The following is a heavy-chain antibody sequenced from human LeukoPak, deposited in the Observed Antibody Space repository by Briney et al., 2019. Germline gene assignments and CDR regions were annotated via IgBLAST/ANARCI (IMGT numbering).Heavy chain of an antibody. V-gene: IGHV3-53*01. CDR1: GFSVSSNY. J-gene: IGHJ4*02. D-gene: IGHD3-10*01. CDR2: IYSDSTI. CDR3: ARSELSKGDGTAGLFDH. Sequence: PGGSLRLSCAASGFSVSSNYMSWVRQAPGKGLEWVSVIYSDSTIYYAQSVKGRFTISRDNSRNTLYLQMNSLRADDKAVYYWARSELSKGDGTAGLFDHWDQGTLVTVYS.